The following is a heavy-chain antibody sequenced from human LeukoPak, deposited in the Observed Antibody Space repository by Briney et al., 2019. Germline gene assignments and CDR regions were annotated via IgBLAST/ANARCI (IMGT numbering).Heavy chain of an antibody. V-gene: IGHV3-7*01. CDR3: ARVGDFWSLDY. J-gene: IGHJ4*02. CDR1: GLTFSSYW. CDR2: IKQDGSEK. D-gene: IGHD3-3*01. Sequence: PGGSLRLSCAASGLTFSSYWMSWVRQAPGKGLEWVANIKQDGSEKYYVDSVKGRFTISRDNAKNSLYLQMNSLRAEDTAVYYCARVGDFWSLDYWGQGTLVTVSS.